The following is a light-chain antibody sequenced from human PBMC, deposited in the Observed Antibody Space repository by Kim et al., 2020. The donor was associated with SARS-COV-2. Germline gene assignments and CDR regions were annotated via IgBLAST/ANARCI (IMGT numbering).Light chain of an antibody. J-gene: IGKJ4*01. Sequence: ASAGDRVTLTCRESQSVSTYVVWYQQKPGKAPKPLIYAASTLHSGVPSRFSGSGSGTDFTLTITYLQSEDSATYYCQQYYNYPVTFGGGTKVDIK. CDR2: AAS. CDR1: QSVSTY. V-gene: IGKV1-8*01. CDR3: QQYYNYPVT.